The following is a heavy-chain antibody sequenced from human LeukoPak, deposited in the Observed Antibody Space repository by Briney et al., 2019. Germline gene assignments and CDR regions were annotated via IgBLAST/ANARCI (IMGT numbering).Heavy chain of an antibody. Sequence: GGSLRLSCAASGFTFSSYGMSWVRQAPGKGLEWVSAIGGSGGSTYYADSVKGRFTISRDNPKKTLYLQMDSLRAEDTAVYYCAKDHYYDSSNYYYGRPNLFVYWGQGTLVTVSS. D-gene: IGHD3-22*01. CDR2: IGGSGGST. J-gene: IGHJ4*02. CDR1: GFTFSSYG. CDR3: AKDHYYDSSNYYYGRPNLFVY. V-gene: IGHV3-23*01.